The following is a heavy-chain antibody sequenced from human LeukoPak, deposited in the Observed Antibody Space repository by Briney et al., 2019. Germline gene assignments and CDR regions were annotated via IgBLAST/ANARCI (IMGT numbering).Heavy chain of an antibody. CDR2: IYYSGST. D-gene: IGHD3-10*01. V-gene: IGHV4-59*01. J-gene: IGHJ4*02. Sequence: TSETLSLTCTVSGDSISSYYWNWVRQSPGKGLEWIGYIYYSGSTNCDPSLKSRVTISIDTSKNQFSLKLRSVTAADTAVYYCAREVPIVRGLRWDYWGQGTLATVSS. CDR3: AREVPIVRGLRWDY. CDR1: GDSISSYY.